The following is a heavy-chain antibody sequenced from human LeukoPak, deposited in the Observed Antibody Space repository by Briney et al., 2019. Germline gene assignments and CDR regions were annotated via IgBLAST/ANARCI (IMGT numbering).Heavy chain of an antibody. D-gene: IGHD4-17*01. J-gene: IGHJ4*02. CDR2: INHSGST. CDR3: ARAGSRGDYYYFDY. V-gene: IGHV4-34*09. CDR1: GGSFSGYY. Sequence: SETLSLTCAVYGGSFSGYYWSWIRQPPGKGLEWIGEINHSGSTNYNPSLKSRVTISVDTSKNQFSLKLSSVTAADTAVYYCARAGSRGDYYYFDYWGQGTLVTVSS.